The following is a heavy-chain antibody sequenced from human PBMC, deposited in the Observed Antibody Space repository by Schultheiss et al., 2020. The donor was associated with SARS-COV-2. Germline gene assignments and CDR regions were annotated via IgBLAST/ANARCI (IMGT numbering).Heavy chain of an antibody. Sequence: ASVKVSCKTSGGTFSSYAISWVRQAPGQGLEWMGWMNPNSGNTGYAQKFQGRVTITRDTSTSTVYMELSSLRSEDTAVYYCASGVCSSTSCYIDYWGQGTLVTVSS. V-gene: IGHV1-8*03. J-gene: IGHJ4*02. CDR2: MNPNSGNT. D-gene: IGHD2-2*02. CDR3: ASGVCSSTSCYIDY. CDR1: GGTFSSYA.